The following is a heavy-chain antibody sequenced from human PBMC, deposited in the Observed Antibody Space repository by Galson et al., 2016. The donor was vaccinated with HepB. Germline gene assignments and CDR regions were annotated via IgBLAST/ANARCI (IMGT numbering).Heavy chain of an antibody. CDR3: AREYGPGKSAFDI. D-gene: IGHD3-10*01. V-gene: IGHV4-4*02. CDR1: GGSISSTNW. Sequence: SETLSLTCAVSGGSISSTNWWTWVRQPPGKGLEWIGEIYQSGSTNYNPSLKSRLTISVDKSKNQFSLKLTSVTAADTAVYYCAREYGPGKSAFDIWGQGTMVTVSS. J-gene: IGHJ3*02. CDR2: IYQSGST.